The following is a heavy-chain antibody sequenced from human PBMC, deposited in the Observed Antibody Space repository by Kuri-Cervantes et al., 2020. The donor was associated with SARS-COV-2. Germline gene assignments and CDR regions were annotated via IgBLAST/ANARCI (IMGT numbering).Heavy chain of an antibody. Sequence: ASVKVSCKASGYTFTSYGISWVRQAPGQGLEWMGWISAYNGNTNYAQKLQGRVTMTTDTSTSTAYMELRSLRSGDTAVYYCARGWSGYSLYYFDYWGQGTLVTVSS. CDR3: ARGWSGYSLYYFDY. D-gene: IGHD3-3*01. CDR1: GYTFTSYG. J-gene: IGHJ4*02. V-gene: IGHV1-18*01. CDR2: ISAYNGNT.